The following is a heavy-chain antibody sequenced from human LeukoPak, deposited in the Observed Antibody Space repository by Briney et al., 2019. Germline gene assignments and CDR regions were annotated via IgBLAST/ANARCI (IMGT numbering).Heavy chain of an antibody. CDR1: GYSISSGYY. J-gene: IGHJ5*02. V-gene: IGHV4-38-2*02. CDR2: IHYSGST. CDR3: ARSYYDSRGRFDP. D-gene: IGHD3-22*01. Sequence: SETLSLTCTVSGYSISSGYYWGWVRQPPGKGLERIGTIHYSGSTYYSPSLRSRVTTSVDTSKNQFSLSLSSVTAADTAVYYCARSYYDSRGRFDPWGQGTLVTVSS.